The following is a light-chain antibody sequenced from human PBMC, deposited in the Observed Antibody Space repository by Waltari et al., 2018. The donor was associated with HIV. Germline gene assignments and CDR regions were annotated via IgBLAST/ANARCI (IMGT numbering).Light chain of an antibody. CDR1: SNSFGFDHY. Sequence: QSVLTQPASVSGSPGQSVPIPCTGTSNSFGFDHYVSWYQQHPGKAPTLIIYEVNSRPSGVSDRFSGSKSGNTASLTISGLQNEDEANYFCTSYTTGDTLLFGGGTKLTVL. V-gene: IGLV2-14*03. J-gene: IGLJ3*02. CDR3: TSYTTGDTLL. CDR2: EVN.